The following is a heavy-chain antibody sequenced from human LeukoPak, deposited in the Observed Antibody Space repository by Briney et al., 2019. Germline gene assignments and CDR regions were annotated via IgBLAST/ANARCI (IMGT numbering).Heavy chain of an antibody. V-gene: IGHV1-69*05. CDR3: ARAVVVPAATPYYYYYMDV. Sequence: SVKVSCKASGGTFISYAISWVRQAPGQGLEWMGGIIPIFGTANYAQKFQGRVTITTDESTSTAYMELSSLRSEDTAVYYCARAVVVPAATPYYYYYMDVWGKGTTVTVAS. J-gene: IGHJ6*03. CDR1: GGTFISYA. D-gene: IGHD2-2*02. CDR2: IIPIFGTA.